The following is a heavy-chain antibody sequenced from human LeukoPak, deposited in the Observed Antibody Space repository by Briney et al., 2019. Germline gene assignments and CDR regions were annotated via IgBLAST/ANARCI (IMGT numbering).Heavy chain of an antibody. V-gene: IGHV3-7*01. CDR3: ARNFDSNCFDP. CDR1: GITFSADW. D-gene: IGHD3-9*01. Sequence: GGSLRLSCAASGITFSADWMAWARQAPGKGLEWVDNMKKDGSEMRYVGSVQGRFTISRDNAKNSLYLQMNTLRAEDTAVYYCARNFDSNCFDPWGQGTLVTVSS. J-gene: IGHJ5*02. CDR2: MKKDGSEM.